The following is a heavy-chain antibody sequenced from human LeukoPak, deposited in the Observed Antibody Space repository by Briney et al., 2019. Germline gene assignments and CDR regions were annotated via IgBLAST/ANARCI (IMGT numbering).Heavy chain of an antibody. V-gene: IGHV1-18*01. CDR1: GDTFNNYD. Sequence: ASLKVSCKASGDTFNNYDINWGRPAPGQGLGWMGLISDYTRNTNSAERLQGRVTITTDTTTRTAYMELRSLTSDATAVYSCARAPPTTRISDYWGQGTLVTVSS. CDR2: ISDYTRNT. CDR3: ARAPPTTRISDY. J-gene: IGHJ4*02. D-gene: IGHD1-14*01.